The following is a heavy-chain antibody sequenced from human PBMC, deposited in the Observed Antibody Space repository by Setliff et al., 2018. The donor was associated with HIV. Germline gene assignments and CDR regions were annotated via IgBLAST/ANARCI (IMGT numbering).Heavy chain of an antibody. CDR2: ITHSGST. Sequence: SETLSLTCAVYGGSSTDFYWTFIRQSPGKGLEWIGEITHSGSTTYDPSLKSRITVSVDTSKNQFSLKLNSVTAADTAVYYCARAKLGWRPYAMDVWGQGTAVTVSS. V-gene: IGHV4-34*01. CDR3: ARAKLGWRPYAMDV. CDR1: GGSSTDFY. D-gene: IGHD6-13*01. J-gene: IGHJ6*02.